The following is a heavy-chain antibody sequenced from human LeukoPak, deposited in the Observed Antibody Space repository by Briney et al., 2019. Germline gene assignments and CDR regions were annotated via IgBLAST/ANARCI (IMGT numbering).Heavy chain of an antibody. D-gene: IGHD6-13*01. CDR2: INPSSGST. Sequence: ASVKVSCEASGYTFTGYNMHWVRQAPGQRPEWMAIINPSSGSTAYAQKFQGRVTLTRDTSTNTHYMELSSLRSEDTAIYYCARDSSNWSFDYWGQGTPVTVSS. V-gene: IGHV1-46*01. J-gene: IGHJ4*02. CDR3: ARDSSNWSFDY. CDR1: GYTFTGYN.